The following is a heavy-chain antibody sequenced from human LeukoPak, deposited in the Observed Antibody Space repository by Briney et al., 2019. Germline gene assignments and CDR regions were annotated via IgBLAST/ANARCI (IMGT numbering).Heavy chain of an antibody. CDR2: TSSSGSTI. CDR1: GFTFSSYE. Sequence: GGSLRLSCAASGFTFSSYEMNWVRQAPGKGLKWVSYTSSSGSTIYYADSVKGRVTISRDNDKNSLFLQMSSLRADDTAIYYCARAGELRYMDVWGKGTAVTVSS. J-gene: IGHJ6*03. V-gene: IGHV3-48*03. CDR3: ARAGELRYMDV. D-gene: IGHD3-16*01.